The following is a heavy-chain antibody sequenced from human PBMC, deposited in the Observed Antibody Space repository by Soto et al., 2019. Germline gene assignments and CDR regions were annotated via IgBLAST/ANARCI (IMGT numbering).Heavy chain of an antibody. CDR2: IYYSGST. CDR3: AREEYYGSGSAYGMDV. CDR1: GGSISSGGYY. D-gene: IGHD3-10*01. J-gene: IGHJ6*02. V-gene: IGHV4-31*03. Sequence: QVQLQESGPGLVKPSQTLSLTCTVSGGSISSGGYYWSWIRQHPGKGLEWIGYIYYSGSTYYNPSLKSRVTISVDTSKNQFSLKLSSVTAADTAVYYCAREEYYGSGSAYGMDVWGQGTTVTVSS.